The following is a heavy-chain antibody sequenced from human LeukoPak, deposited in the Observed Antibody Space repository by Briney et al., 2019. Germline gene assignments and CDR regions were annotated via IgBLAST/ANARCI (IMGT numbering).Heavy chain of an antibody. CDR1: GFTFTSSA. J-gene: IGHJ4*02. CDR2: IVVGSGNT. D-gene: IGHD3-10*01. CDR3: AADPAGSGSYYHFDY. V-gene: IGHV1-58*01. Sequence: SVKVSCKASGFTFTSSAVQWVRQARGQRLEWIGWIVVGSGNTNYAQKFQERVTITRDMSTSTAYMELSSLRSEDTAVYYCAADPAGSGSYYHFDYWGQGTLVTVSS.